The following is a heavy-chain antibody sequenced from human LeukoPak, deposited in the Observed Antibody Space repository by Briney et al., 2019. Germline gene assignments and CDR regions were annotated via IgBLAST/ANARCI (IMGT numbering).Heavy chain of an antibody. CDR3: ARAARYGDFDY. J-gene: IGHJ4*02. Sequence: GASVKVSCKASGYTFTSYDINSVRQATGQGLEWMGWMNPNSGNTGYAQKFQGRVTMTRNTSIRTAYMELSSLRSEDTAVYYCARAARYGDFDYWGQGTLVTVSS. CDR2: MNPNSGNT. V-gene: IGHV1-8*01. D-gene: IGHD4-17*01. CDR1: GYTFTSYD.